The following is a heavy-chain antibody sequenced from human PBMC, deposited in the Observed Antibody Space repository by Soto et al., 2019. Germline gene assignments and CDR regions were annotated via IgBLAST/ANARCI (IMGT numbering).Heavy chain of an antibody. J-gene: IGHJ3*01. V-gene: IGHV1-69*12. D-gene: IGHD6-6*01. Sequence: QIQLVQSGAEVKKPGSSVKVSCKASGGTFSSYAISWVRQAPGQGLEWMGGILPIFGTANYAQKFQGIVTITADETTSKAYMELSSLRSEDTAGYYWASVISAHWGRGDAFDLWGKGTMVTVSS. CDR1: GGTFSSYA. CDR3: ASVISAHWGRGDAFDL. CDR2: ILPIFGTA.